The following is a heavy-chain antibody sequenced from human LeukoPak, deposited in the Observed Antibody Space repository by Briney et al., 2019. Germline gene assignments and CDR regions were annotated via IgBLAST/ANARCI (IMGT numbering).Heavy chain of an antibody. CDR1: GGSISSYY. CDR2: IYTSGST. D-gene: IGHD2-2*02. Sequence: SETLSLTCTVSGGSISSYYWSWIRQPAGKGLEWIGRIYTSGSTNYNPSLKSRVTMSVDTSKNQFSLKLSSVTAADTAVYYCARVARLEYCSSTSCYTDLYYYYMDVWGKGTTVTVSS. J-gene: IGHJ6*03. V-gene: IGHV4-4*07. CDR3: ARVARLEYCSSTSCYTDLYYYYMDV.